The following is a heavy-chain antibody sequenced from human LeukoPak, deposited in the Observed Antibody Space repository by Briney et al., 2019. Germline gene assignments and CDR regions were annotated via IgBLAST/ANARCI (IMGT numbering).Heavy chain of an antibody. J-gene: IGHJ2*01. CDR2: LHSGGHT. CDR3: VRGLSGVSSWYFDL. CDR1: GFTISSNY. Sequence: QAGGSLRLSCAASGFTISSNYLSWVRQAPGKGLVWISALHSGGHTFADSVRGRFTISRDISKNTLYLQMNDLGAEDTALYYCVRGLSGVSSWYFDLWGRGTLVSVSS. D-gene: IGHD7-27*01. V-gene: IGHV3-53*01.